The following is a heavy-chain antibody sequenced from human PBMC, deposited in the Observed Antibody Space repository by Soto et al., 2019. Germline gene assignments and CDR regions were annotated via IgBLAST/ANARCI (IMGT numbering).Heavy chain of an antibody. D-gene: IGHD3-9*01. Sequence: PGGSLRLSCADSGITFSSYSMNWVRQAPGKGLEWVSSISSSSSYIYYAASVKGRFTIARDNAKNSLYLKMNSLRAEDTAVYYCAREGPGGYFDCLLANQDYYGMDVWGQGNTVSAP. J-gene: IGHJ6*02. CDR3: AREGPGGYFDCLLANQDYYGMDV. V-gene: IGHV3-21*01. CDR2: ISSSSSYI. CDR1: GITFSSYS.